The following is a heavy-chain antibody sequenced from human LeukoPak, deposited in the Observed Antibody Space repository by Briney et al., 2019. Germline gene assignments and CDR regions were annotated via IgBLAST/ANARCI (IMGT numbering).Heavy chain of an antibody. CDR3: ARGPPLAYFWSGYSNYYYYYMDV. CDR1: GYTFTSYD. V-gene: IGHV1-8*01. J-gene: IGHJ6*03. Sequence: GASVKVSCKASGYTFTSYDINWVRQATGQGLEWMGWMNPNSGNTGYAQKFQGRVTMTRNTSISTAYMELSSLRSEDTAVYYCARGPPLAYFWSGYSNYYYYYMDVWGKGTTVTVSS. CDR2: MNPNSGNT. D-gene: IGHD3-3*01.